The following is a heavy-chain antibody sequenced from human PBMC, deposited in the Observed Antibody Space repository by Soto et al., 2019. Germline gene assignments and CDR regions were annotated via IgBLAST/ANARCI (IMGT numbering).Heavy chain of an antibody. CDR2: ISGYNDNT. CDR1: GYTFTNYG. Sequence: QLQLVQSGAEVKKPGASVKVSCKASGYTFTNYGISWVRQAPGQGLEGMGWISGYNDNTKYAQELQDRATMTTDTSTSTAYMELRSLRSDDTAVYYCARAHRTDVYALDTWGQGIMVTVPS. J-gene: IGHJ3*02. D-gene: IGHD2-8*01. CDR3: ARAHRTDVYALDT. V-gene: IGHV1-18*01.